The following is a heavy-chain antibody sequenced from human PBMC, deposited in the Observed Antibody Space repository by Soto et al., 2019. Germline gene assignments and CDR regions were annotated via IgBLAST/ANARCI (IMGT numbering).Heavy chain of an antibody. CDR3: EVYYYYGMDV. CDR2: IYTSGST. CDR1: GGSISSYY. J-gene: IGHJ6*02. Sequence: PSETLSLTCTVSGGSISSYYLSWIRQPAGKGLEWIGRIYTSGSTNYNPSLKSRVTMSVDTSKNQFSLKLSSVTAADTDVYYCEVYYYYGMDVWGQGTTVTVSS. V-gene: IGHV4-4*07.